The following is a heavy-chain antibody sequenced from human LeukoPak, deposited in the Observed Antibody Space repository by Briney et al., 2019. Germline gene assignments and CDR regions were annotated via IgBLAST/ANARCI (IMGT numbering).Heavy chain of an antibody. CDR2: ISTYNGDT. CDR3: ARDGLRYFDWSSEGDWFDP. J-gene: IGHJ5*02. Sequence: ASVKVSCKASGYTFTNYGINWVRQAPGQGLEWMGWISTYNGDTNYAQKVQGRVTMTTDTSTSTAYMELRSLRSDDTAVYYCARDGLRYFDWSSEGDWFDPWGQGTLVTVSS. V-gene: IGHV1-18*01. D-gene: IGHD3-9*01. CDR1: GYTFTNYG.